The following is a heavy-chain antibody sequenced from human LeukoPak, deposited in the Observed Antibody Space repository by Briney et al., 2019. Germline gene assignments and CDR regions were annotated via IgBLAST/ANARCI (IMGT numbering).Heavy chain of an antibody. CDR3: GRGDYVDLRFDY. CDR2: ISGSGRDT. CDR1: GFTFSSYA. Sequence: PGGSLRLSCAASGFTFSSYAMSWVRQAPGKGLEWVSSISGSGRDTYYADSVKGRFTISRDNSKNTLYLQMNSLRAEDTAVYYCGRGDYVDLRFDYWGQGTLVTVSS. J-gene: IGHJ4*02. D-gene: IGHD3-10*01. V-gene: IGHV3-23*01.